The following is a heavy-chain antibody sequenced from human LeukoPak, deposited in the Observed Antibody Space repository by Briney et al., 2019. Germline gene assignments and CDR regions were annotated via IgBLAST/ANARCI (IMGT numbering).Heavy chain of an antibody. Sequence: SETLSLTCAVSGGSISSGGYSWSWIRQPPGKGLEWIAYIYHSGSTYYNPSLKSRVTISIDRSMNQFSLKLSSVTAVDTAVYYCARYYGDYRNWFDPWGQGILVTVSS. D-gene: IGHD4-17*01. CDR3: ARYYGDYRNWFDP. J-gene: IGHJ5*02. CDR1: GGSISSGGYS. CDR2: IYHSGST. V-gene: IGHV4-30-2*01.